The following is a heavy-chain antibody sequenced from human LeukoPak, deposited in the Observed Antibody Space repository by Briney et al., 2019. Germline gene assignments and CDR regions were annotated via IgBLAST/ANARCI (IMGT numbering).Heavy chain of an antibody. J-gene: IGHJ2*01. Sequence: GRSLRLSCTASGFTLSSFGMHWVRQAPGKGLELVAVISDDGSNTYYADSVKGRFTISRDNSKNTLYLQLNSLRTEDTAVYYCAKDADTATIIYWYFDLWGRGTLVTVSS. CDR1: GFTLSSFG. CDR2: ISDDGSNT. CDR3: AKDADTATIIYWYFDL. V-gene: IGHV3-30*18. D-gene: IGHD5-18*01.